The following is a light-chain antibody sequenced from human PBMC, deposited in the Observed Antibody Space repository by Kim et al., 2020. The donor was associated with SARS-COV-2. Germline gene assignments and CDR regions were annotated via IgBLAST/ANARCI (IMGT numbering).Light chain of an antibody. V-gene: IGLV3-1*01. J-gene: IGLJ2*01. CDR2: QDN. Sequence: SYELTQPPSVSVSPGQTASITCSGDKLGDKYGCWYQQKPGQSPVLVIYQDNKRPSGIPERFSGSYSGNTATLTISGTQAMDEADYYCQAWDSSTSYVVFGGGTQLTVL. CDR3: QAWDSSTSYVV. CDR1: KLGDKY.